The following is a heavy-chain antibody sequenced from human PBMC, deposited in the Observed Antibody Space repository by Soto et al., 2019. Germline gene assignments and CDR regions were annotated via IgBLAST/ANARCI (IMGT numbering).Heavy chain of an antibody. CDR1: GFTFSSYA. Sequence: GGSLRLSCAASGFTFSSYAMSWVRQAPGKGLEWVSGITGSGDNTYYADSVKGRFTISSDNSKNTLYLQMDSLRAEDTAVYYCAKGWIERWFGDLLFDDWGQGALVTASS. V-gene: IGHV3-23*01. CDR2: ITGSGDNT. J-gene: IGHJ4*02. D-gene: IGHD3-10*01. CDR3: AKGWIERWFGDLLFDD.